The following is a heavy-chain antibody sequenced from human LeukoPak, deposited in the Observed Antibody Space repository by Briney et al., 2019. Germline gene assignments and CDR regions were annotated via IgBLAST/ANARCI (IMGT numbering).Heavy chain of an antibody. CDR1: GGSFSGYY. J-gene: IGHJ5*02. CDR3: ARGGRFPGHNWFDP. V-gene: IGHV4-34*01. D-gene: IGHD2-15*01. Sequence: ASETLSLTCAVYGGSFSGYYWSWIRQPPGKGLEWIGEINHSGSTNYNPSLKSRVTISVDTSKNQFSLKLSSVTAADTAVYYCARGGRFPGHNWFDPWGQGTLVTVSS. CDR2: INHSGST.